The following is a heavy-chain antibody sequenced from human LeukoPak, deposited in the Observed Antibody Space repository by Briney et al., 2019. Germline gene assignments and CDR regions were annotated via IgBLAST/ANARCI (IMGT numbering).Heavy chain of an antibody. V-gene: IGHV3-23*01. Sequence: QPGGSLRLSCAASGFTFSSFAMTWVRQARGKGLEWVSGISGSGDDTYYADSVKGRFTISRDNSENTLYLQMHSLRLEDTAVYYCAKDPRGVGARGSWGQGTLVAVSS. CDR3: AKDPRGVGARGS. J-gene: IGHJ5*02. D-gene: IGHD1-26*01. CDR1: GFTFSSFA. CDR2: ISGSGDDT.